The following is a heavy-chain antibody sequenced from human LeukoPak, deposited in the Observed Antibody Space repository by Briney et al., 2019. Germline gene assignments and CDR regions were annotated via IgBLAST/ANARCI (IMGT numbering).Heavy chain of an antibody. CDR3: AKCCYDSSGYYFGAFDI. CDR1: GFTFNSYA. V-gene: IGHV3-23*01. J-gene: IGHJ3*02. Sequence: QPGGSLRLSCAASGFTFNSYAMSWVRQAPGKGLEWVSAISGSGGSTYYADSVKGRFTISRDNSKNTLYLQMNSLRAEDTAVYYCAKCCYDSSGYYFGAFDIWGQGTMVTVSS. D-gene: IGHD3-22*01. CDR2: ISGSGGST.